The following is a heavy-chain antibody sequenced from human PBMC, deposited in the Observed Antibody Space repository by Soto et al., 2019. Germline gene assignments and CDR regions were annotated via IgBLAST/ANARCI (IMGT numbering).Heavy chain of an antibody. D-gene: IGHD3-16*01. CDR1: GGSISRYY. CDR3: ARDWGPYWFDP. Sequence: SETLSLTCTVSGGSISRYYWNWIRQPPGKQMEWIGYIYDSGATKYNPSLKSRVAISQDTSKNQFSLKMNSVTPSDTAVYYCARDWGPYWFDPWGQGILVTSPQ. CDR2: IYDSGAT. V-gene: IGHV4-59*01. J-gene: IGHJ5*02.